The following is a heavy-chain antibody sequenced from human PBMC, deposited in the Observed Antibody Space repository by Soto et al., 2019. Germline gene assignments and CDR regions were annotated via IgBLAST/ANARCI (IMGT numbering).Heavy chain of an antibody. D-gene: IGHD3-10*01. CDR3: ASRTPKVRGVIIRYYFDY. Sequence: SETLSLTCTVSGGSISSGGYYWSWIRQHPGKGLEWIGYIYYSGSTYYNPSLKSRVTISVDTSKNQFSLKLSSVTAADTAVYYFASRTPKVRGVIIRYYFDYWGQGTLVTVSS. CDR1: GGSISSGGYY. CDR2: IYYSGST. V-gene: IGHV4-31*03. J-gene: IGHJ4*02.